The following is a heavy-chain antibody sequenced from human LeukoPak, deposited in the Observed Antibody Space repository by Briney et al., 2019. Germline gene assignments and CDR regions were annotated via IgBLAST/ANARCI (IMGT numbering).Heavy chain of an antibody. D-gene: IGHD2-2*01. J-gene: IGHJ4*02. CDR1: GFSFSRYS. CDR3: AKGQLLIDY. Sequence: GGSLRLSCAASGFSFSRYSMNWARQAPGKGLEWVSYISSDGTTRYYADSVKGRFTISRDNSKNTLYLQMNSLRAEDTAVYYCAKGQLLIDYWGQGTLVTVSS. CDR2: ISSDGTTR. V-gene: IGHV3-48*01.